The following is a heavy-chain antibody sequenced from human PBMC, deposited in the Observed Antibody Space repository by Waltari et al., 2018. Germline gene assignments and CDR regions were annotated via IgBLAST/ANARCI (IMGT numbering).Heavy chain of an antibody. CDR3: ASPGALRFLEWSSGDDY. CDR1: GGSISSSSYY. V-gene: IGHV4-39*01. CDR2: IYYSGST. D-gene: IGHD3-3*01. J-gene: IGHJ4*02. Sequence: QLQLQESGPGLVKPSETLSLTCTVSGGSISSSSYYWGWIRQPPGKGLEWIGGIYYSGSTYSTPSPKSPVTISVDTSKTQFSLKLSSVTAADTAVYYCASPGALRFLEWSSGDDYWGQGTLVTVSS.